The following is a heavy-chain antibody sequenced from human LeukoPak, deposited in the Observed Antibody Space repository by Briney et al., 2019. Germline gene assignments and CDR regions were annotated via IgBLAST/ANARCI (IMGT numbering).Heavy chain of an antibody. CDR2: IYTSGST. CDR1: DGSISSGSYY. Sequence: SETLSLTCTVSDGSISSGSYYWSWIRQPAGKGLEWIGRIYTSGSTNYNPSLKSRVTISVGTSKNQFSLKLSSVTAADTAVYYCARRSDYYDNSGYYYIDAFDIWGQGTMVTVSS. D-gene: IGHD3-22*01. CDR3: ARRSDYYDNSGYYYIDAFDI. J-gene: IGHJ3*02. V-gene: IGHV4-61*02.